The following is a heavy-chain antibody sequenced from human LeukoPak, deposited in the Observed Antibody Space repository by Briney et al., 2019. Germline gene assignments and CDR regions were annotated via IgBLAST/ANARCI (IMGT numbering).Heavy chain of an antibody. J-gene: IGHJ4*02. V-gene: IGHV1-46*01. CDR1: GYTFTSYY. Sequence: GASVKVSCKASGYTFTSYYMHWVRQAPGQGLEWMGIINPSGGSTSYAQKFQGRVTMTRDTSTSTVYMELSSLRSEDTAVYYCAREGTVYCSGGSCPDASYYFDYWGQGTLVTVSS. D-gene: IGHD2-15*01. CDR3: AREGTVYCSGGSCPDASYYFDY. CDR2: INPSGGST.